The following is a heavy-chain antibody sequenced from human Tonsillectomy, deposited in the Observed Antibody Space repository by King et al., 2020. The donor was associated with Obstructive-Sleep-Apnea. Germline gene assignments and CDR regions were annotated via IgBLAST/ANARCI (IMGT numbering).Heavy chain of an antibody. CDR1: GGSISSYY. Sequence: VQLQESGPGLVKPSETLSLTCTVSGGSISSYYWSWIRQPPGKGLEWIGYIYYSGSTNYNPSLKSRVTISVDTSKNQFSLKLSSVTAADTAVYYCARSGLWGVNAFDIWGQGTMVTVSS. V-gene: IGHV4-59*08. D-gene: IGHD3-10*01. CDR2: IYYSGST. J-gene: IGHJ3*02. CDR3: ARSGLWGVNAFDI.